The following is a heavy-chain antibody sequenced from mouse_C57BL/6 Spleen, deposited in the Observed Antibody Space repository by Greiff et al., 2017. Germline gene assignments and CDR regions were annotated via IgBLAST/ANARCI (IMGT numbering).Heavy chain of an antibody. J-gene: IGHJ4*01. V-gene: IGHV7-3*01. CDR3: ARLEIYDGYYAAMDY. CDR2: IRNKANGYTT. CDR1: GFTFTDYY. Sequence: EVQRVESGGGLVQPGGSLSLSCAASGFTFTDYYMSWVRQPPGKALEWLGFIRNKANGYTTEYSASVKGRFTISRDNSQSILYLQMNALRAEDSATYYCARLEIYDGYYAAMDYWGQGTSVTVSS. D-gene: IGHD2-3*01.